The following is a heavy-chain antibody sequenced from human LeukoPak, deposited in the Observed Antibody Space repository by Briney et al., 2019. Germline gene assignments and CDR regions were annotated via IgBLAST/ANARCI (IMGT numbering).Heavy chain of an antibody. D-gene: IGHD3-22*01. V-gene: IGHV4-39*07. CDR3: ARGYYDSSGLDAFDI. CDR1: GGSISSSSYY. CDR2: IYYSGST. Sequence: SETLSLTCTVSGGSISSSSYYWGWIRQPPGKGLEWIGSIYYSGSTYYNPSLKSRVTISVDTSKNQFSLKLSSVTAADTAVYCCARGYYDSSGLDAFDIWGQGTMVTVSS. J-gene: IGHJ3*02.